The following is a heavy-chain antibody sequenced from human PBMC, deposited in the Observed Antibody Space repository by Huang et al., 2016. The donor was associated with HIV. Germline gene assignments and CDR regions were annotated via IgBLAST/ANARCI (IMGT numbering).Heavy chain of an antibody. J-gene: IGHJ3*02. V-gene: IGHV3-30-3*01. CDR2: ISNDGSNN. Sequence: QVQLVESGGGVVQPGRSLRLSCAASGFPFNNHAMHWVRQAPGKWLDWVAFISNDGSNNYYADSVKGRFTISRDSSKSTLFLHMTSLRTEDTAVYYCARAKDTWDAYDIWGQGTMVIVSS. CDR1: GFPFNNHA. CDR3: ARAKDTWDAYDI. D-gene: IGHD5-18*01.